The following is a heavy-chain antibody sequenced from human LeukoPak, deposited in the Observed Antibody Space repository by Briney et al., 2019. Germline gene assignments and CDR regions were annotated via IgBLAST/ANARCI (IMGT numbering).Heavy chain of an antibody. V-gene: IGHV1-18*01. CDR3: ARSWHYYDSSGYNH. D-gene: IGHD3-22*01. CDR2: ISAYNGNT. Sequence: ASVKVSCKASGYTFTSYGISWVRQAPGQGLEWMGWISAYNGNTNYAQKLQGRVTMTTDTSTSTAYMELRSLRSDDTAMYYCARSWHYYDSSGYNHWGQGTLVTVSS. J-gene: IGHJ5*02. CDR1: GYTFTSYG.